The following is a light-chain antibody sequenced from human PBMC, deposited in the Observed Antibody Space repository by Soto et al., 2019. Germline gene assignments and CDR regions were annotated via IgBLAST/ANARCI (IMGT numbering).Light chain of an antibody. J-gene: IGKJ5*01. Sequence: DIQLTQSPSFLSASVGDRVTITCRASQGISSYLAWYQQRPGKAPKLLIYGAYTSQSGVPSRFSGSGGRTEFTLTISGLQPGDFATYYCQQLNSYPPTFGQGTRLEIK. V-gene: IGKV1-9*01. CDR2: GAY. CDR3: QQLNSYPPT. CDR1: QGISSY.